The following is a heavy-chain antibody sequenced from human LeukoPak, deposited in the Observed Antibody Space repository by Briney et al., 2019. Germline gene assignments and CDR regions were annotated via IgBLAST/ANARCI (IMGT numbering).Heavy chain of an antibody. Sequence: SENLSLTCTVSGGSISSFYWTWIRPPPGKGLEWMGYISNSGSTNYNHSLRSRVSISVDTSKNPFSLKLSSLTATDTAVYYCARYPFDGYNYYFDYWGQGTLVTVAS. J-gene: IGHJ4*02. CDR2: ISNSGST. CDR3: ARYPFDGYNYYFDY. V-gene: IGHV4-59*01. D-gene: IGHD5-24*01. CDR1: GGSISSFY.